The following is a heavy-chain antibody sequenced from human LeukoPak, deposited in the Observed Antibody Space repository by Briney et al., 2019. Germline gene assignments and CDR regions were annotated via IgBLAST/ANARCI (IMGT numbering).Heavy chain of an antibody. CDR3: AREDCSAGTCYVFDY. CDR2: INHSGST. Sequence: SETLSLTCTVSGGSISSSGAYWSWIRQPPGKGLEWIGEINHSGSTNYNPSLKSRVTMSVDTSKNQFSLKLNSVTAADTAYYYCAREDCSAGTCYVFDYWGQGTLVTVSS. D-gene: IGHD2-15*01. V-gene: IGHV4-39*07. CDR1: GGSISSSGAY. J-gene: IGHJ4*02.